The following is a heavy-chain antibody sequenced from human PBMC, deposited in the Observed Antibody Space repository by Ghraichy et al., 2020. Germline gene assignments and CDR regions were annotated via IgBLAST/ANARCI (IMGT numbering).Heavy chain of an antibody. CDR2: INHSGST. D-gene: IGHD3-3*01. CDR1: GGSFSGYY. Sequence: GSLRLSCAVYGGSFSGYYWSWIRQPPGKGLEWIGEINHSGSTNYNPSLKSRVTISVDTSKNQFSLKLSSVTAADTAVYYCARVSSGTDYWGQGTLVTVSS. V-gene: IGHV4-34*01. CDR3: ARVSSGTDY. J-gene: IGHJ4*02.